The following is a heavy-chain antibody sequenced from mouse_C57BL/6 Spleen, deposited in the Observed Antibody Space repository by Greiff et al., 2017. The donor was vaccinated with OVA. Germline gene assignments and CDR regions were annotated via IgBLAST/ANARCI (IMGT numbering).Heavy chain of an antibody. Sequence: QVQLQQPGTELVKPGASVKLSCKASGYTFTSYWMHWVKQRPGQGLEWIGNINPSNGGTNYNEKFKSKATLTVDKSSSTAYMQLISLTSEDSAVYYCARGGVYRYYAMDYWGQGTSVTVSS. D-gene: IGHD2-14*01. CDR1: GYTFTSYW. CDR2: INPSNGGT. J-gene: IGHJ4*01. V-gene: IGHV1-53*01. CDR3: ARGGVYRYYAMDY.